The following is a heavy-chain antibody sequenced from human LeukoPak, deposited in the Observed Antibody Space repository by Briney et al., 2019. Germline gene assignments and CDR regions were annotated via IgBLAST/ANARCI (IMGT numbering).Heavy chain of an antibody. J-gene: IGHJ4*02. CDR2: IKQDGSEK. Sequence: PGGSLRLSCAASGLTFSSYWMSWVRQAPGKGLEWVANIKQDGSEKYYVDSVKGRFTISRDNAKNSLYLQMNSLRAEDTAVYYCARKGHSNWGQGTLVTVSS. D-gene: IGHD4-11*01. CDR3: ARKGHSN. CDR1: GLTFSSYW. V-gene: IGHV3-7*01.